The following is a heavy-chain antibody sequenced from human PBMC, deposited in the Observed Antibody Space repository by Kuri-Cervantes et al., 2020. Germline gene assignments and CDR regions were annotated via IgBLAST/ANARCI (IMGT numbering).Heavy chain of an antibody. D-gene: IGHD3-9*01. J-gene: IGHJ4*02. CDR2: IYYSGST. CDR3: ARNYDILTGYYDGYFDY. V-gene: IGHV4-31*01. CDR1: GGSISSGGYY. Sequence: SETLSLTCTVSGGSISSGGYYWSWIRQHPGKGLEWIGYIYYSGSTYYNPSLKSLVTISVDTSKNQFSLKLSSVTAADTAVYYCARNYDILTGYYDGYFDYWGQGALVTVSS.